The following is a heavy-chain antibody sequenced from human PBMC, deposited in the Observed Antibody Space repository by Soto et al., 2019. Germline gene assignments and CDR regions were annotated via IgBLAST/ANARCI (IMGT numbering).Heavy chain of an antibody. J-gene: IGHJ4*02. CDR2: IDTSGST. Sequence: SETLSLTCTASGGSISNYYCNWIRQPAGKGLEWIGRIDTSGSTNYNPSLKSRVTMSVDTSKQEFSLKLSSVTAADTALYYCARGGQDFWSGPFDYWGRGALVTVSS. CDR3: ARGGQDFWSGPFDY. V-gene: IGHV4-4*07. D-gene: IGHD3-3*01. CDR1: GGSISNYY.